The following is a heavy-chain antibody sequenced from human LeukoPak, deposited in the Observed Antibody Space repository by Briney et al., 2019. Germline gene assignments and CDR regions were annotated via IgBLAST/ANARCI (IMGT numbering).Heavy chain of an antibody. V-gene: IGHV4-34*01. CDR1: GGSFSGYY. CDR3: AGAITMVRAFDY. J-gene: IGHJ4*02. Sequence: SETLSLTCAVYGGSFSGYYWSWIRQPPGKGLEWIGEINHSGSTNYNPSLKSRVTISVDTSKNQFSLKLSSVTAADTAVYYCAGAITMVRAFDYWGQGTLVTVSS. D-gene: IGHD3-10*01. CDR2: INHSGST.